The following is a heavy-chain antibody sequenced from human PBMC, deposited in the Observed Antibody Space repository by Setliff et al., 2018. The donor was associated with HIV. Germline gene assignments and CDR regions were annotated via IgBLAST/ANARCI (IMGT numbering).Heavy chain of an antibody. J-gene: IGHJ4*02. CDR2: IYSDDYT. CDR1: GFNVNNKY. V-gene: IGHV3-66*01. CDR3: AKDVVKFWSGSGALDF. Sequence: GGSLRLSCAASGFNVNNKYMSWVRQAPGKGLEWVSIIYSDDYTKYADSLKGRFTISRDTSKNTLYLQMNSLRAEDTAVYYCAKDVVKFWSGSGALDFWGPGTLVTVSS. D-gene: IGHD3-3*01.